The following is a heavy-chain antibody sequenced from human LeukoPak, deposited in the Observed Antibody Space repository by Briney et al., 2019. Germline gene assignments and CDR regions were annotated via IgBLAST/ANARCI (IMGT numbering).Heavy chain of an antibody. CDR2: IYYSGST. Sequence: KPSETLSLTCTVSGGSISSYYWSWIRQPPGKGLEWIGYIYYSGSTNYNPSLKSRVTISVDTSKNQFSLKLSSVTAADTAVYYCARRDFWSGVDYWGQGTLVTVSS. CDR3: ARRDFWSGVDY. CDR1: GGSISSYY. V-gene: IGHV4-59*08. D-gene: IGHD3-3*01. J-gene: IGHJ4*02.